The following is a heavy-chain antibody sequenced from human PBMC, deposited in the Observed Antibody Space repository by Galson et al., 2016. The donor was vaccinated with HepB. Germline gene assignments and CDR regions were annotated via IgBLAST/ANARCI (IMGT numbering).Heavy chain of an antibody. CDR2: VYAGGNT. J-gene: IGHJ4*02. Sequence: SLRLSCAVTGFTVRSNYVGWVRHGPEKGLEWVAIVYAGGNTHYADSVKGRFTISRDESENAMSLQMSSLRREDTAVYYCVTYCTGGSCKVGHWGQGTLVTVSS. D-gene: IGHD2-8*02. V-gene: IGHV3-53*01. CDR3: VTYCTGGSCKVGH. CDR1: GFTVRSNY.